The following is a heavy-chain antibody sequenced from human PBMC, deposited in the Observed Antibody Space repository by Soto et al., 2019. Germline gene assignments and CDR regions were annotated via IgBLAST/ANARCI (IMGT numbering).Heavy chain of an antibody. Sequence: QVQLVQSGAEVKKPGSSVKVSCKASGGTFSSYTVSWVRQAPGQGLEWMGRIICILGIANYAQKFQGRVTITADKSTSTAYMELSSLRSEDTAVYYCARDSAHPFDYWGQGTLVTVSS. J-gene: IGHJ4*02. D-gene: IGHD3-10*01. CDR2: IICILGIA. V-gene: IGHV1-69*08. CDR1: GGTFSSYT. CDR3: ARDSAHPFDY.